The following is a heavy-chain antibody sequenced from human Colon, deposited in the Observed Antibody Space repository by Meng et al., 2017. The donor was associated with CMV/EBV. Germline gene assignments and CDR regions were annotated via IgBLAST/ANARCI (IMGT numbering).Heavy chain of an antibody. V-gene: IGHV3-53*01. J-gene: IGHJ1*01. CDR2: IYTGGTT. Sequence: SCADSEFNVNSYFMSCGRQAPGKGLEWVSVIYTGGTTYYADSVKGRFTISRDDAKNTLFLQMNSLRAEDTAVYYCTRGSRSGWYGDHWGQGTLVTVSS. CDR1: EFNVNSYF. D-gene: IGHD6-19*01. CDR3: TRGSRSGWYGDH.